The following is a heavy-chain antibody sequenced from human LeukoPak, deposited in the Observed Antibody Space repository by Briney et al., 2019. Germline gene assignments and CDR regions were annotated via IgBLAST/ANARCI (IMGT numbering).Heavy chain of an antibody. V-gene: IGHV1-2*06. CDR2: ITPNNGGT. D-gene: IGHD6-13*01. CDR1: GYSFTGYY. Sequence: GASVKVSCKASGYSFTGYYMHWVRQAPGQGLEWMGRITPNNGGTNYAQNFQGRVTMTRDTSISTAYMELSRLRSDDTAVYYCARGGSSFLDFDYWGQGTLVIVSS. J-gene: IGHJ4*02. CDR3: ARGGSSFLDFDY.